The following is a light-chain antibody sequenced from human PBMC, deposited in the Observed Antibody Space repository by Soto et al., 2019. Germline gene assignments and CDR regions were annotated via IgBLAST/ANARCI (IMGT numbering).Light chain of an antibody. V-gene: IGKV3-15*01. Sequence: EIVMTQSPATLSVSPGERVTLSCRASQSVGSDLAWYLQKPGQAPSLLVYGASTRATGMPARFSGSGSGTEFTLTISSLRSEDFAVYYCQQYNNWPHTFGQGTKLEIK. CDR1: QSVGSD. CDR3: QQYNNWPHT. CDR2: GAS. J-gene: IGKJ2*01.